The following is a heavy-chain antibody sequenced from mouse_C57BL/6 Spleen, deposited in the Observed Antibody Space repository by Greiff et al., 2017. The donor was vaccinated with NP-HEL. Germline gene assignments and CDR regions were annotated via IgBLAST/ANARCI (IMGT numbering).Heavy chain of an antibody. D-gene: IGHD1-1*01. Sequence: VQLQESGPELVKPGASVKISCKASGYAFSSSWMNWVKQRPGKGLEWIGRIYPGDGDTNYNGKFKGKATLTADKSSSTAYMQLSSLTSEDSAVYLWARGGYYGSRDWYFEVWGTGTTVTVSS. V-gene: IGHV1-82*01. J-gene: IGHJ1*03. CDR2: IYPGDGDT. CDR3: ARGGYYGSRDWYFEV. CDR1: GYAFSSSW.